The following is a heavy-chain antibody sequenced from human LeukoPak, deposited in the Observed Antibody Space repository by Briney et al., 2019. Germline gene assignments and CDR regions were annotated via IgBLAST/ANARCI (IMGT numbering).Heavy chain of an antibody. CDR1: GFTFRDYW. J-gene: IGHJ4*02. Sequence: QSGGSLRLSCAPSGFTFRDYWMHWVRQVTGKGLLWVSHMNSDGSITDYADSVKGRLTISRDNARNTLSLQMDSLRVEDTAVYYCARNPTGDYDYWGQRALVTVSS. CDR3: ARNPTGDYDY. CDR2: MNSDGSIT. V-gene: IGHV3-74*01. D-gene: IGHD2-8*02.